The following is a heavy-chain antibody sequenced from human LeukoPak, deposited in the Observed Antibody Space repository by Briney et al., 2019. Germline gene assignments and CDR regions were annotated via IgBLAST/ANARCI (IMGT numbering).Heavy chain of an antibody. V-gene: IGHV4-34*01. CDR3: ARGYDLKRFDP. CDR1: GGSFSGYY. J-gene: IGHJ5*02. D-gene: IGHD1-1*01. CDR2: INHSGST. Sequence: SETLSLTCAVYGGSFSGYYWSWIRQPPGKGLEWIGEINHSGSTNYNPSLKSRVTISVDTSKNQFSLKLSSVTAADTAVYYCARGYDLKRFDPWGQGTLVTVSS.